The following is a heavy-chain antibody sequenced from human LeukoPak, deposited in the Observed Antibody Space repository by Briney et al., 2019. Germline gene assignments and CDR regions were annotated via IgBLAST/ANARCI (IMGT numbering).Heavy chain of an antibody. D-gene: IGHD6-13*01. CDR2: ISAYNGNT. CDR3: ARHEYSSSWSPPEYFDL. V-gene: IGHV1-18*01. J-gene: IGHJ2*01. CDR1: GYTFTSYG. Sequence: ASVKVSCKASGYTFTSYGISWVRQAPGQGLEWMGWISAYNGNTNYAQKLQGRVTMTTDTSTSTAYMELRSLRSDDTAVYYCARHEYSSSWSPPEYFDLWGRGTLVTVSS.